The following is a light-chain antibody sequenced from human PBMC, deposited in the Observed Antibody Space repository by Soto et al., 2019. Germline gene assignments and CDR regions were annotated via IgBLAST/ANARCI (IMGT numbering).Light chain of an antibody. J-gene: IGKJ1*01. CDR3: QQYGSSGT. Sequence: EIVLTQSPGTLSLSPGERATLSCRASQSVSNNYLAWYRQKPGQAPRLLIYGASNSATGIPDRFSGSGSGTDFTLTISRLEPEDFAVYYCQQYGSSGTFGQGTKVDIK. V-gene: IGKV3-20*01. CDR2: GAS. CDR1: QSVSNNY.